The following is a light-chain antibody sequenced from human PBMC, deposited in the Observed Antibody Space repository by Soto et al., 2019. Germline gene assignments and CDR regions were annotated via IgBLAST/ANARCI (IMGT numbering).Light chain of an antibody. Sequence: QSALTQPASVSGSPGQSITISCTGTSSDVGSYNLVSWSQQHPGKAPKLMIYEVSNRPSGVSNRFSGSKSGNTASLTISGLQAEDEADYYCSSYTSSSTRVFGGGTKLTVL. CDR1: SSDVGSYNL. J-gene: IGLJ2*01. CDR3: SSYTSSSTRV. V-gene: IGLV2-14*02. CDR2: EVS.